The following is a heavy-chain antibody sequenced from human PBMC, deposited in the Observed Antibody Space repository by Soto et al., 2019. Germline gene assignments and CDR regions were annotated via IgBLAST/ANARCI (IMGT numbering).Heavy chain of an antibody. J-gene: IGHJ4*02. CDR1: GGSISSYY. CDR2: IYYIGST. V-gene: IGHV4-59*01. CDR3: ARRYGGNFDY. Sequence: QVQLQESGPGLVKPSETLSLTCTVSGGSISSYYWSWIRQPPGKGLEWIGYIYYIGSTTYNPSLKSRVTISVDASKNQFSLQLSSVTAADTGVYYCARRYGGNFDYWGQGTLVTVSS. D-gene: IGHD3-10*01.